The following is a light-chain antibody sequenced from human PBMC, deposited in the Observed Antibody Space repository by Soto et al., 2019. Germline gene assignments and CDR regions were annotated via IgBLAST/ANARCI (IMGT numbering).Light chain of an antibody. CDR3: SSYTSSSPYV. CDR1: SSDVGGYNY. V-gene: IGLV2-14*01. J-gene: IGLJ1*01. Sequence: QSVLTQPASVSGSPGQSITISCTGTSSDVGGYNYVSWYQQHPGKAPKLMIYEVNNRPSGVSNRFSGSKSGNTASLTISGLQADDEADYYCSSYTSSSPYVFGPGTKVTVL. CDR2: EVN.